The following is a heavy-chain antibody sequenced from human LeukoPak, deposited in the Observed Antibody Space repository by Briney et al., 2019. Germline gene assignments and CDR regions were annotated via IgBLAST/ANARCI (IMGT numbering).Heavy chain of an antibody. D-gene: IGHD6-13*01. V-gene: IGHV3-23*01. CDR3: AKAAAAPGFDF. Sequence: ARGSLRLSCAASGFTSSSYALNWVRQSPGKGLKGVATVSGSCDRMYHADSVKGRFTISRDNSKNTIYLQINSLRAEDTALYYCAKAAAAPGFDFWGQGTLVTVSS. J-gene: IGHJ4*02. CDR2: VSGSCDRM. CDR1: GFTSSSYA.